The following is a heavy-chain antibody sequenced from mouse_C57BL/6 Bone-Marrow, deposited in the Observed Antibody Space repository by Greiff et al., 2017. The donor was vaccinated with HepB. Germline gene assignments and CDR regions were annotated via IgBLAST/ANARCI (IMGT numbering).Heavy chain of an antibody. V-gene: IGHV1-18*01. D-gene: IGHD1-1*01. CDR2: INPNNGGT. CDR3: TRDYGSSKHWGCDV. Sequence: VKLQQSGPELVKPGASVKIPCKASGYTFTDYNMDWVKQSHGKSLEWIGDINPNNGGTNYNQKFKGKATLTVDKSSSTAYMELRSLTSEDTAVHYCTRDYGSSKHWGCDVWGKGTTVTVSS. J-gene: IGHJ1*03. CDR1: GYTFTDYN.